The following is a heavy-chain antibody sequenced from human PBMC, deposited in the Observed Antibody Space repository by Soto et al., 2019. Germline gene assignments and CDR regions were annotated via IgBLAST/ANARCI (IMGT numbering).Heavy chain of an antibody. Sequence: TSETLSLTCTVSGGSISSGGYYWSWIRQHPGKGLEWIGYIYYSGSTYYNPSLKSRVTISVDTSKNQFSLKLSSVTAEDTAVFYFAKGPGRQLLCCGGWNGMDVWGQGTTVTVSS. CDR1: GGSISSGGYY. CDR3: AKGPGRQLLCCGGWNGMDV. J-gene: IGHJ6*02. D-gene: IGHD2-2*01. CDR2: IYYSGST. V-gene: IGHV4-31*03.